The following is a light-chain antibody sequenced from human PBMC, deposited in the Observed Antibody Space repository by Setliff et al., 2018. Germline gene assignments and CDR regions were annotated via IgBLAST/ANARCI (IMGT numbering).Light chain of an antibody. Sequence: QSVLAQPASVSGSPGQSITISCTGTSSDVGGYNYVSWYQQNPGKAPKLIIYDVSERPSGVSNRFSGSKSGNTASLTISGLQAEDEADYYCSSYTSSSTYVFGTGTKVTVL. CDR1: SSDVGGYNY. CDR3: SSYTSSSTYV. J-gene: IGLJ1*01. CDR2: DVS. V-gene: IGLV2-14*03.